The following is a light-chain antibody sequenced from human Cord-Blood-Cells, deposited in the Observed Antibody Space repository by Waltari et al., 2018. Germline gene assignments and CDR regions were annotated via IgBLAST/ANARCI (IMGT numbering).Light chain of an antibody. CDR3: NKIYSTPLIP. Sequence: DIQMTQSPSSLSASVGDRVTITCRASQSISSYLNWYQQKPGKAPKLLIYAASSLQSGVPSRFSGSGLGTDFTLPISSLQLVNFATFSSNKIYSTPLIPFGRGTKWGI. CDR2: AAS. V-gene: IGKV1-39*01. CDR1: QSISSY. J-gene: IGKJ4*01.